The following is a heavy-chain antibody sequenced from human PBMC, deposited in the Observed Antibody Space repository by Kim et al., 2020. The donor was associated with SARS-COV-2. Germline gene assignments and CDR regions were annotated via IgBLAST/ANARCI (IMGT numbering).Heavy chain of an antibody. J-gene: IGHJ5*02. CDR2: ST. Sequence: STYVSNSVKGRYTITRDNSKITLYRQMNSLRAEDTAVYYCARRSSGYYWTWGQGTLVTVSS. V-gene: IGHV3-66*04. CDR3: ARRSSGYYWT. D-gene: IGHD3-22*01.